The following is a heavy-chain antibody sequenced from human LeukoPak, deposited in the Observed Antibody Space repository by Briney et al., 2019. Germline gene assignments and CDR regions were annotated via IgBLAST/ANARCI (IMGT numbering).Heavy chain of an antibody. CDR1: GFTFSSYG. CDR3: AKVLTDIVVVPAAADY. Sequence: GGSLRLSCTASGFTFSSYGMHWVRQAPGKGLEWVAFIRYDGSNKYYADSVKGRFTISRDNSKNTLYLQMNSLRAEDTAVYYCAKVLTDIVVVPAAADYWGQGTLVTVSS. J-gene: IGHJ4*02. D-gene: IGHD2-2*01. V-gene: IGHV3-30*02. CDR2: IRYDGSNK.